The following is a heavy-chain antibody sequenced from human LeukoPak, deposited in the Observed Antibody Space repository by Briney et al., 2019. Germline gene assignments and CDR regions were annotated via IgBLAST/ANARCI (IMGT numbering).Heavy chain of an antibody. J-gene: IGHJ5*02. CDR3: ARISIAVAGTGNWFDP. D-gene: IGHD6-19*01. Sequence: GASVKVSCKASGYTFTSYGISWVRQAPGQGLEWMGWISAYNGNTNYAQKLQGRVTMTTDTSTSTAYMELRSLRSDDTAVYYCARISIAVAGTGNWFDPWGQGTPVTVSS. CDR2: ISAYNGNT. CDR1: GYTFTSYG. V-gene: IGHV1-18*01.